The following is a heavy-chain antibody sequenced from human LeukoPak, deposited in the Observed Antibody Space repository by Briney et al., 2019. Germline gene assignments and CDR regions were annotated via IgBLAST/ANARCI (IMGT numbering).Heavy chain of an antibody. D-gene: IGHD2-2*01. CDR1: GCTSSSYA. CDR2: IIPIFGTA. Sequence: VASVKVSCKASGCTSSSYAINWVRQAPGQGLEWMGGIIPIFGTANYAQKFQGRVTITADESTSTAYMELSSLRSEDTAVYYCARGLLSTSYYYYMDVWGKGTTVTVSS. V-gene: IGHV1-69*13. J-gene: IGHJ6*03. CDR3: ARGLLSTSYYYYMDV.